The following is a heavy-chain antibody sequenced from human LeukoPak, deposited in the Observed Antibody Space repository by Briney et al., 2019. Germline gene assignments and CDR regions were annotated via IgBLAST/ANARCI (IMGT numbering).Heavy chain of an antibody. CDR1: GYTFTGYY. J-gene: IGHJ4*02. V-gene: IGHV1-2*02. D-gene: IGHD2-15*01. CDR2: INPNSGGT. CDR3: ARHIPDWGYSLDY. Sequence: ASVKDSCKASGYTFTGYYMHWVRQAPGQGLEWMGWINPNSGGTNYAQKFQGRVTMTRDTSISTAYMELSRLRSDDTAVYYCARHIPDWGYSLDYWGQGTLVTVSS.